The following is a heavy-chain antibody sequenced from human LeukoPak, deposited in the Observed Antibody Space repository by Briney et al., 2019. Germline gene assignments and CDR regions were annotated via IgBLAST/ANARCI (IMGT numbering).Heavy chain of an antibody. V-gene: IGHV3-23*01. CDR3: AKDGYYDTSGPVDY. D-gene: IGHD3-22*01. Sequence: GGSLRLSCAASGFTLSSYAMNWVRQAPGKGLEWVSAISGSGGSTYYGDSVKGRCTISRDNSKNTLYLQMNSLRAEDTAVYYCAKDGYYDTSGPVDYWGQGVLVTVSS. J-gene: IGHJ4*02. CDR2: ISGSGGST. CDR1: GFTLSSYA.